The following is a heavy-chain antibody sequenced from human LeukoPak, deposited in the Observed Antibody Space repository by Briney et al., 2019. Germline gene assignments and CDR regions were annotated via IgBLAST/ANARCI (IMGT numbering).Heavy chain of an antibody. D-gene: IGHD4-17*01. CDR2: INPNSGGT. V-gene: IGHV1-2*02. CDR1: GYTFTGYY. J-gene: IGHJ5*02. Sequence: ASVKVSCKASGYTFTGYYMHWVRQAPGQGLEWMGWINPNSGGTNYAQKFQGRVTMTRDTSISTAFMELSRLRSDDTAVYYCARAVTTPVWFDPWGQGTLVTVSS. CDR3: ARAVTTPVWFDP.